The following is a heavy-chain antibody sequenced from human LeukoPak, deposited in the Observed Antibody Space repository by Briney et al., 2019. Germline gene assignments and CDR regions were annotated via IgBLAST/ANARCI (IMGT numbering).Heavy chain of an antibody. CDR1: GFGFSSYG. CDR3: AKGDPAMGTGFDY. V-gene: IGHV3-30*02. D-gene: IGHD5-18*01. Sequence: PGGSLRLSCAASGFGFSSYGMHWVRQAPGKGLEWVAFIRYDGSNKYYADSVKGRFTISRDNSKNTLYLQMNSLRAEDTAVYYCAKGDPAMGTGFDYWGQGTLVTVSS. CDR2: IRYDGSNK. J-gene: IGHJ4*02.